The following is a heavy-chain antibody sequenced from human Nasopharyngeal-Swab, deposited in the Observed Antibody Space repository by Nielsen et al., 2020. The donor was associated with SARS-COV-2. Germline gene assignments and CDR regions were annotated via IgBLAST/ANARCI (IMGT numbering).Heavy chain of an antibody. CDR3: ASNPLYCSSTSCYHDAFDI. D-gene: IGHD2-2*01. Sequence: ASVKVSCKASGYTFTSYGISWVRQAPGQGLEWMGWISAYNGNTNYAQKLQGRVTMTTDTSTSTAYMELRSLRSDDTAVYYCASNPLYCSSTSCYHDAFDIWGQETMVTVSS. J-gene: IGHJ3*02. CDR2: ISAYNGNT. V-gene: IGHV1-18*01. CDR1: GYTFTSYG.